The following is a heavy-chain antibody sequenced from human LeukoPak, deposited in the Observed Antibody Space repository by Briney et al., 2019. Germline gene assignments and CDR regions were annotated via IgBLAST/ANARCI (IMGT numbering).Heavy chain of an antibody. CDR1: GFTVSTNY. D-gene: IGHD1-26*01. V-gene: IGHV3-53*01. CDR3: ARLGVGAIYFDY. CDR2: IYTGGST. Sequence: GGSLRLSCAASGFTVSTNYMSWVRQAPGKGLEWVSVIYTGGSTYYADSLKGRFTISRDNSKNTLYLQMNSLRAEDTAVDYCARLGVGAIYFDYWGQGTLVTVSS. J-gene: IGHJ4*02.